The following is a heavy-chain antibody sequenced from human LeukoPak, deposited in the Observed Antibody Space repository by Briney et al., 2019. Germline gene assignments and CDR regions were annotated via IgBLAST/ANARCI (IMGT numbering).Heavy chain of an antibody. CDR2: ISSSSSYI. CDR3: ARERRTTVTTDAFDI. V-gene: IGHV3-21*01. Sequence: GGSLRLSCAASGFTFSSYSMNWVRQAPGKGLEWVSSISSSSSYIYYADSVKGRFTISRDNAKNSLYMQMNRLRAEDTSVYYCARERRTTVTTDAFDIWGQGTMVTVSS. J-gene: IGHJ3*02. D-gene: IGHD4-17*01. CDR1: GFTFSSYS.